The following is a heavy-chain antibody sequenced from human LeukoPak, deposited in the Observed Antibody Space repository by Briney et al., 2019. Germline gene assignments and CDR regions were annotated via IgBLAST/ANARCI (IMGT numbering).Heavy chain of an antibody. CDR3: ASQWGSYRLLDY. V-gene: IGHV3-30*02. CDR1: GFTFSSYG. Sequence: GGSLRLSCAASGFTFSSYGMHWVRQAPGKGLEWVAFIRYDGSNKYYADSVKGRFTISRDNSKNTLYLQMNSLRAEDTAVYYCASQWGSYRLLDYWGQGTLVTVSS. D-gene: IGHD3-16*02. J-gene: IGHJ4*02. CDR2: IRYDGSNK.